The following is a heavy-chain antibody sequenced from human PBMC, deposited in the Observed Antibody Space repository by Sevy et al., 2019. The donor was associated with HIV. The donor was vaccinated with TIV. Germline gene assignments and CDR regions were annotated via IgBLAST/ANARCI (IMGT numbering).Heavy chain of an antibody. CDR2: INPNRGDT. CDR3: ARRDIVKGIDS. CDR1: GYTFIGFY. D-gene: IGHD2-15*01. Sequence: ASVKVSCKASGYTFIGFYIHWVRQAPGQGLEWLGWINPNRGDTDYAQKFQGRVTMTRDTSATTAYMELNRLRSDDTAVYFCARRDIVKGIDSWGRGTLVTVSS. J-gene: IGHJ4*02. V-gene: IGHV1-2*02.